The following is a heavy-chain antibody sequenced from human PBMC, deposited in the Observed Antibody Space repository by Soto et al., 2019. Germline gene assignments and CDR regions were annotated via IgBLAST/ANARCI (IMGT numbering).Heavy chain of an antibody. D-gene: IGHD6-19*01. V-gene: IGHV1-2*02. CDR1: GYTFTGYY. J-gene: IGHJ3*02. Sequence: ASVKVSCKASGYTFTGYYIHWVRQAPGQGLEWMGWINPNSGGTNYAQKFQGRVTMTRDTSISTAYMELSRLRSDDTAVYYCAGQGIAVGGAFDIWGQGTMVTVSS. CDR3: AGQGIAVGGAFDI. CDR2: INPNSGGT.